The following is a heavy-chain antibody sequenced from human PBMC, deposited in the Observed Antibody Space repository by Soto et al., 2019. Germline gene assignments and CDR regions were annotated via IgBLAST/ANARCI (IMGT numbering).Heavy chain of an antibody. V-gene: IGHV4-39*01. CDR2: VYYRGRS. CDR3: VSQRTTVPTQAYFDY. J-gene: IGHJ4*02. D-gene: IGHD4-17*01. Sequence: ETLSLTCTVSGGSVTNSSYYWGWIRQSPGKGLEWIGSVYYRGRSYSKSSVKSRVTISVDTSKNRFSLSLNSVTASDTAVYFCVSQRTTVPTQAYFDYWGPGALVTVS. CDR1: GGSVTNSSYY.